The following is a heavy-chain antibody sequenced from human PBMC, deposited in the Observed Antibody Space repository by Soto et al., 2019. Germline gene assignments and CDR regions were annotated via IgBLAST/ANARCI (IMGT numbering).Heavy chain of an antibody. CDR3: ARPSLGGWFDP. J-gene: IGHJ5*02. V-gene: IGHV4-39*01. D-gene: IGHD3-16*01. Sequence: SETLSLTCTVSGGSISSSSYYWGWIRQPPGKGLEWIGSIYHSGSTYYNPSLKSRVTISVDTSKNQFSLKLSSVTAADTAVYYCARPSLGGWFDPWGQGTLVTVSS. CDR2: IYHSGST. CDR1: GGSISSSSYY.